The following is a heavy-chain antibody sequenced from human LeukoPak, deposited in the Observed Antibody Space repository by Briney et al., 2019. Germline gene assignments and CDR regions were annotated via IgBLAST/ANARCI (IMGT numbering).Heavy chain of an antibody. CDR3: ARDDPAYDTSGYYYY. V-gene: IGHV1-18*01. Sequence: GASVKVSCKTSGYILTGFGISWVRQAPGQGLEWMGCISSYNANTNYAQKFQGRVTMTIDTSTTTAYMELRSLRSDDTAVYYCARDDPAYDTSGYYYYWGQGTLVTVSS. D-gene: IGHD3-22*01. J-gene: IGHJ4*02. CDR2: ISSYNANT. CDR1: GYILTGFG.